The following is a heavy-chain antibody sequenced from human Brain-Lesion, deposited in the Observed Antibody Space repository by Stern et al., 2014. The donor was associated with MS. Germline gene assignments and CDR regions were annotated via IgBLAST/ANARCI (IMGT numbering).Heavy chain of an antibody. J-gene: IGHJ4*02. CDR3: ARHDGWLPHY. D-gene: IGHD5-12*01. Sequence: QLQLQESGPGLVKPSETLSLTCSVSGGSISRSTYYWGWIRQPPGKGLEWIGSIYYSGTTYYNPSLKSRVTIAPPPNLSPRGLTSWTAADTAVYYCARHDGWLPHYWSQGTLVTVSS. CDR1: GGSISRSTYY. CDR2: IYYSGTT. V-gene: IGHV4-39*01.